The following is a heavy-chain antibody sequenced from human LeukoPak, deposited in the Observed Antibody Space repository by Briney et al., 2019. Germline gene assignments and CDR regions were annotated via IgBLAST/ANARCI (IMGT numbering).Heavy chain of an antibody. CDR2: IRYDGKNK. Sequence: GRSLRLSCAASGFTFSRPAMHWVRQAPGKGLEWVAFIRYDGKNKYYADSVKGRFTISRDNSKNTLHLQMNSLRAEDTAVYYCAKYGPTVHSYFDYWGQGTLVTVSS. D-gene: IGHD4/OR15-4a*01. CDR1: GFTFSRPA. J-gene: IGHJ4*02. V-gene: IGHV3-30*02. CDR3: AKYGPTVHSYFDY.